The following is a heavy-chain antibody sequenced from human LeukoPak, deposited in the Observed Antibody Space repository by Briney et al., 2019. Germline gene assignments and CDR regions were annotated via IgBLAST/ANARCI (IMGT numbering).Heavy chain of an antibody. Sequence: ASVKVSCKVSGYTLTELSMHRVRQAPGKGLEWMGGFDPEDGETIYAQKFQGRVTMTEDTSTSTAYMELRSLRSDDTAVYYCARGGYDTYYYYGMDVWGQGTTVTVSS. D-gene: IGHD3-9*01. CDR1: GYTLTELS. CDR3: ARGGYDTYYYYGMDV. V-gene: IGHV1-24*01. J-gene: IGHJ6*02. CDR2: FDPEDGET.